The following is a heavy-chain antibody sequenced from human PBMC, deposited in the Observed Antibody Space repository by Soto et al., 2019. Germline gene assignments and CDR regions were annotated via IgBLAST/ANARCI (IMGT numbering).Heavy chain of an antibody. D-gene: IGHD3-22*01. CDR2: ISGSGGST. CDR3: AKGRYYYDSSGYSTYFDY. J-gene: IGHJ4*02. V-gene: IGHV3-23*01. Sequence: AGSLRLSCAASGFTLSSYAMSWVRQAPGKGLEWVSAISGSGGSTYYADSVKGRFTISRDNSKNTLYLQMNSLRAEDTAVYYCAKGRYYYDSSGYSTYFDYWGQGTLVTVSS. CDR1: GFTLSSYA.